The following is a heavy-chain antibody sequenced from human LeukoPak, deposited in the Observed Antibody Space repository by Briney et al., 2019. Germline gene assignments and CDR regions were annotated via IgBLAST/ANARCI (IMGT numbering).Heavy chain of an antibody. J-gene: IGHJ4*02. V-gene: IGHV4-39*01. CDR2: IYYSGST. D-gene: IGHD3-3*01. CDR1: GGSISSSSYS. CDR3: ARQPRVDFWSGYSDY. Sequence: SETLSLTCTVSGGSISSSSYSWGWIRQPPGKGLEWIGSIYYSGSTYYNPSLKSRVTISVDTSKNQFSLKLSSVTAADTAVYYCARQPRVDFWSGYSDYWGQGTLVTVSS.